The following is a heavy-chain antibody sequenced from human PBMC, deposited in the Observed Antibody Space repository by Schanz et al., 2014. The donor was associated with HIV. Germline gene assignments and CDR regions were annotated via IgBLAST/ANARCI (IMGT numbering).Heavy chain of an antibody. CDR1: GYDFGYLD. D-gene: IGHD2-21*01. J-gene: IGHJ3*01. V-gene: IGHV1-8*01. CDR2: MNPNSANT. CDR3: ASAGLWYKAGDYYGSAFDV. Sequence: QVSLVQSGAEVKKPGASVRVSCEASGYDFGYLDINWVRQATGQGLEWMGWMNPNSANTGYAQKFQGRVTMTTDTSTSTAYMELRSLRSDDTAVYYCASAGLWYKAGDYYGSAFDVWGRGTAVTVSS.